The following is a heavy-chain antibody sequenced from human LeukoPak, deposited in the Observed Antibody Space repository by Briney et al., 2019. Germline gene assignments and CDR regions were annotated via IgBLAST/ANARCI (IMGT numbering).Heavy chain of an antibody. Sequence: SVKVSCKASGGTFSSYAISWVRQAPGQGLEWMGRIIPILGIANYAQKFQGRVTITADKSTSTAYMELSSLRSEDTAVYYCARVLNSGYDSDYYYYGMDVWGQGTTVTVSS. CDR1: GGTFSSYA. J-gene: IGHJ6*02. CDR3: ARVLNSGYDSDYYYYGMDV. D-gene: IGHD5-12*01. V-gene: IGHV1-69*04. CDR2: IIPILGIA.